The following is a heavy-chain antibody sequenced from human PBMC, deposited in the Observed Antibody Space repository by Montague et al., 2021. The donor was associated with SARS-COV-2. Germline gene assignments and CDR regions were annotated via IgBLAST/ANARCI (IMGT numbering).Heavy chain of an antibody. V-gene: IGHV4-39*01. D-gene: IGHD2-2*01. CDR2: IYYSGST. Sequence: SETLSLTCTVSGGSISSSSYYWGWIRQPPGKGLEWIGCIYYSGSTYYNPSLKSRVTISVDTSKNQFSLKLSSVTAADTAVYYCARHGDHLLLEFGFDPWGQGTLGTVSS. CDR1: GGSISSSSYY. CDR3: ARHGDHLLLEFGFDP. J-gene: IGHJ5*02.